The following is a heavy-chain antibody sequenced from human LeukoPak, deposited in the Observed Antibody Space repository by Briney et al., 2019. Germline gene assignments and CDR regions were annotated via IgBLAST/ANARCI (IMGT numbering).Heavy chain of an antibody. CDR3: ARGRIAAAGTVLRYFDY. J-gene: IGHJ4*02. CDR2: IYYSGST. CDR1: GGSISSYY. Sequence: SETLSLTCTVSGGSISSYYWSWIRQPPGKGLEWIGYIYYSGSTNYNPSLKSRVTMSVDTSKNQFSLKLSSVTAADTAVYYCARGRIAAAGTVLRYFDYWGQATLVTVSS. D-gene: IGHD6-13*01. V-gene: IGHV4-59*12.